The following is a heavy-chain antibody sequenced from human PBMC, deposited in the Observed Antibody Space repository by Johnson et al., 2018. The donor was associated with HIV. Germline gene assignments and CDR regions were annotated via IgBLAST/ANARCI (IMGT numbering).Heavy chain of an antibody. D-gene: IGHD6-13*01. J-gene: IGHJ3*02. CDR3: AKGSAGYSSSRGAFDI. CDR2: ISYDGSNK. V-gene: IGHV3-30*14. CDR1: GFTFSSYA. Sequence: VQLVESGGGVVQPGRSLRLSCAASGFTFSSYAMHWVRQAPGKGLEWVAVISYDGSNKYYADSVKGRFTIPRDNSKNTLYLQMNSLRAEDTAVYYCAKGSAGYSSSRGAFDIWGQGTMVTVSS.